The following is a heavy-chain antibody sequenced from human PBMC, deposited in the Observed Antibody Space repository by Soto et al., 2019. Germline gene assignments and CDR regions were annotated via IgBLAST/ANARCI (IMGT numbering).Heavy chain of an antibody. J-gene: IGHJ1*01. Sequence: ASVKVSCKASGYTFTGYYMHWVRQAPGQGLEWMGWINPNSGGTNYAQKFQGWVTMTRDTSISTAYMELSRLRSDDTAVYYCEREAEYDRSGLYFQYWCPATLVTRSS. CDR3: EREAEYDRSGLYFQY. CDR1: GYTFTGYY. CDR2: INPNSGGT. V-gene: IGHV1-2*04. D-gene: IGHD3-22*01.